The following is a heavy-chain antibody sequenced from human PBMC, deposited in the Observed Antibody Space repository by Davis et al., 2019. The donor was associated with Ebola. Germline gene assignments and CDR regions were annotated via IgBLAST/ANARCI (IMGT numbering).Heavy chain of an antibody. V-gene: IGHV3-30-3*01. CDR1: GFSDTA. J-gene: IGHJ6*02. Sequence: GESLKISCEPSGFSDTALHWVRQAPGEGLEWVAVISHDGDHKFYADSVKGRFTISRDTSKNMVYLEMDSLRPEDTAVYYCARGAARYSGYDFTYYYYGMDVWGQGTTVTVSS. D-gene: IGHD5-12*01. CDR2: ISHDGDHK. CDR3: ARGAARYSGYDFTYYYYGMDV.